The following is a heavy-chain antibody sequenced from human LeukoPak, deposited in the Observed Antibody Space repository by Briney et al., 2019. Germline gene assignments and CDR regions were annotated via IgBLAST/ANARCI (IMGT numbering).Heavy chain of an antibody. Sequence: PGGSLRLSCAASGFTFSSYAMHWVRQAPGKGLEWVAVISYDGSNKYYADSVKGRFTISRDNSKNTLYLQMNSLGAEDTAVYYCARGLEYSSSSDYWGQGTLVTVSS. D-gene: IGHD6-6*01. V-gene: IGHV3-30-3*01. J-gene: IGHJ4*02. CDR2: ISYDGSNK. CDR3: ARGLEYSSSSDY. CDR1: GFTFSSYA.